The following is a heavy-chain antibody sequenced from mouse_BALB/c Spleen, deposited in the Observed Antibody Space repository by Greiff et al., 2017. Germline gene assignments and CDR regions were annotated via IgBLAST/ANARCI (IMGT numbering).Heavy chain of an antibody. Sequence: EVKLMESGPELVKPGASVKISCKASGYTFTDYNMHWVKQSHGKSLEWIGYIYPYNGGTGYNQKFKSKATLTVDNSSSTAYMELRSLTSEDSAVYYCARFPNWDGDYYFDYWGQGTTLTVSS. D-gene: IGHD4-1*01. CDR3: ARFPNWDGDYYFDY. V-gene: IGHV1S29*02. CDR1: GYTFTDYN. J-gene: IGHJ2*01. CDR2: IYPYNGGT.